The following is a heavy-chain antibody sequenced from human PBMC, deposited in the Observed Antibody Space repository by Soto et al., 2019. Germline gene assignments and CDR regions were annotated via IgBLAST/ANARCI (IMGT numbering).Heavy chain of an antibody. Sequence: GGLLRLSCAASGFTFSSYSMNWVRQAPGKGLEWVSYISSSSSTIYYADSVKGRFTISRDNAKNSLYLQMNSLRAEDTAVYYCARDRREVVVVITPTYYFDYWGQGTLVTVSS. V-gene: IGHV3-48*01. D-gene: IGHD3-22*01. CDR1: GFTFSSYS. CDR2: ISSSSSTI. J-gene: IGHJ4*02. CDR3: ARDRREVVVVITPTYYFDY.